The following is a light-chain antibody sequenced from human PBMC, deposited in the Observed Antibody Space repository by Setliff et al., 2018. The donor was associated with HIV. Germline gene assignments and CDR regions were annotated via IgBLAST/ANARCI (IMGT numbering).Light chain of an antibody. CDR3: SSYPSISTQM. CDR1: STDIGGYNF. J-gene: IGLJ1*01. V-gene: IGLV2-14*01. CDR2: GVD. Sequence: QSLLTQPASVSGSPGQSITISCTGTSTDIGGYNFVSWYQQHPGKAPKVMIYGVDNRPSGVSYRFSGFKSGNTASLTISGLQAEDEADYYCSSYPSISTQMFGTGTKVTVL.